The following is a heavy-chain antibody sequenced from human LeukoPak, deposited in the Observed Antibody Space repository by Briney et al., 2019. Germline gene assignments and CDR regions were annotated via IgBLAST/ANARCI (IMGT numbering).Heavy chain of an antibody. J-gene: IGHJ4*02. CDR2: SRNKANSYTT. V-gene: IGHV3-72*01. CDR1: GFTFSDHY. Sequence: GGSLRLSCAASGFTFSDHYMDWVRQAPGEGLEWVGRSRNKANSYTTEYAASVKGRFTISRDVSKDPLYLQMNSLKTEDTAVYYCARADYYDSSLSDCWGQGTLVTVSS. D-gene: IGHD3-22*01. CDR3: ARADYYDSSLSDC.